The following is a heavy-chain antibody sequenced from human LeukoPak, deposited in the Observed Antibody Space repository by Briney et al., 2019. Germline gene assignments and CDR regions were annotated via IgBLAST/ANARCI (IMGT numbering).Heavy chain of an antibody. CDR1: GGTFSGYF. Sequence: SETLSLTCAVSGGTFSGYFWSWIRQPPGKGLECIGEINDSGSTNYNPSLESRVTISVDTSKNQFSLRLSSVTAADTAVYYCATEPGYCSGGRCYGGWFDPWGQGTLVTVSS. D-gene: IGHD2-15*01. V-gene: IGHV4-34*01. CDR3: ATEPGYCSGGRCYGGWFDP. J-gene: IGHJ5*02. CDR2: INDSGST.